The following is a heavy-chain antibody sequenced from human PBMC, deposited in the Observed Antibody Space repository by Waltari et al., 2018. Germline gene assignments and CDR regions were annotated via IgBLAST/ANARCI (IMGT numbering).Heavy chain of an antibody. D-gene: IGHD3-10*01. J-gene: IGHJ4*02. CDR2: IWDDGSNK. CDR3: ARDGSPGGSGSYSGY. Sequence: QVQLVESGGGVVQPGRSLRLSCAASGFTFSSYGMHWVRQAPGKGLEWVAVIWDDGSNKYYADSVKGRFTISRDNSKNTLYLQMNSLRAEDTAVYYCARDGSPGGSGSYSGYWGQGTLVTVSS. CDR1: GFTFSSYG. V-gene: IGHV3-33*01.